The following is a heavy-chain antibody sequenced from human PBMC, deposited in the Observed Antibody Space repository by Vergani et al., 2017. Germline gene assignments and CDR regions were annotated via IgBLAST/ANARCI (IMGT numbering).Heavy chain of an antibody. Sequence: QLQLQESGPGLVKPSETLSLTCPVSGGSISSSSYYWGWIRQPPGKGLEWIGSIYYSGSTYYTPSLKSRVTISVDTSKNQFSLKLSSVTAADTAVYYCAGPGGGSYIGNWFDPWGQGTLVTVSS. CDR2: IYYSGST. D-gene: IGHD1-26*01. V-gene: IGHV4-39*01. CDR1: GGSISSSSYY. J-gene: IGHJ5*02. CDR3: AGPGGGSYIGNWFDP.